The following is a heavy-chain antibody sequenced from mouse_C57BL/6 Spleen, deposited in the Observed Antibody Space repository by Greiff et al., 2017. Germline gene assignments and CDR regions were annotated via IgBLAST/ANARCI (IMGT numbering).Heavy chain of an antibody. J-gene: IGHJ4*01. CDR1: GYTFTSYW. CDR3: ARCSYGSSYVYAMDY. D-gene: IGHD1-1*01. CDR2: INPSNGGT. V-gene: IGHV1-53*01. Sequence: QVQLQQPGTELVKPGASVKLSCKASGYTFTSYWMHWVKQRPGQGLEWIGNINPSNGGTNYNEKFKSKATLTVDKSSSTAYMQLSSLTSEYSAVYYCARCSYGSSYVYAMDYWGQGTSVTVSS.